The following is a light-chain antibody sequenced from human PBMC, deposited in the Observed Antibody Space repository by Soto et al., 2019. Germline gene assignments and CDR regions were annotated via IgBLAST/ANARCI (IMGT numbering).Light chain of an antibody. CDR3: QQRSNWPPKIT. Sequence: EIVLTQSPATLSLSPGERATLSCRASQSVSSYLAWYQQKPGQAPRLLIYDASNRATGIPARFSGSGSGTDFPRTISRLEPEDFAVDYCQQRSNWPPKITFGGWTKVEIK. J-gene: IGKJ4*01. V-gene: IGKV3-11*01. CDR1: QSVSSY. CDR2: DAS.